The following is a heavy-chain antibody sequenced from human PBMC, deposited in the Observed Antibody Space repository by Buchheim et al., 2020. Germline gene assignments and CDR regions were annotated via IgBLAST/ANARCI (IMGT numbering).Heavy chain of an antibody. CDR2: IYYSGST. D-gene: IGHD6-13*01. Sequence: QLQLQESGPGLVKPSETLSLTCTVSGGSISSSSYYWGWIRQPPGKGLVWIGSIYYSGSTYYNPSLKSRVTISVDTSKNQFALKLSSVTAADTAVYYCARLAAAGRRSFDYWGQGTL. CDR1: GGSISSSSYY. V-gene: IGHV4-39*01. CDR3: ARLAAAGRRSFDY. J-gene: IGHJ4*02.